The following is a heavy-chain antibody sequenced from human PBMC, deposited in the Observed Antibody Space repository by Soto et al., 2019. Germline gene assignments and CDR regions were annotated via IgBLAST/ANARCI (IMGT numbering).Heavy chain of an antibody. J-gene: IGHJ6*02. CDR1: GFTFSDYY. D-gene: IGHD6-13*01. Sequence: QVQLVESGGGLVKPGGSLRLSCAASGFTFSDYYMSWIRQAPGKGLVWVSYISSSGSTIYYADSVKGRFTISRDNAKNSLYLQMNSLRAEDTAVYYCARDSSSSWYEVDYYYGTDVWRQGTTFTVSS. V-gene: IGHV3-11*04. CDR2: ISSSGSTI. CDR3: ARDSSSSWYEVDYYYGTDV.